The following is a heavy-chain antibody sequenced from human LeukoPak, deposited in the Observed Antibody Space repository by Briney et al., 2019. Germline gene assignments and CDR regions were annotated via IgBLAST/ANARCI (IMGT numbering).Heavy chain of an antibody. D-gene: IGHD5-18*01. CDR2: ISSSSSYI. Sequence: PGGSLRLSCAASGFTFSSYSMNWVRQAPGKGLEWVSSISSSSSYIYYADSVKGRFTISRDNAKNSLYLQMNSLRAEDTAVYYCARDAILAGSYGYSHFDYWGQGTLVTVSS. V-gene: IGHV3-21*01. J-gene: IGHJ4*02. CDR3: ARDAILAGSYGYSHFDY. CDR1: GFTFSSYS.